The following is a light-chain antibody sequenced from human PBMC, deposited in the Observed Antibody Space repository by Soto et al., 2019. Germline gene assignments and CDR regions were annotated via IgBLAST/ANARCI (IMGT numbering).Light chain of an antibody. CDR1: VLAKKY. Sequence: SYELTQPSSVSVSPGQTARITCSGDVLAKKYARWFQQKPGQAPVLVIYKDSERPSGIPERFSGSSSGTTVTLTISGAQVEDEADYDCYSAADNNLGVFGGGTKVTVL. CDR3: YSAADNNLGV. CDR2: KDS. J-gene: IGLJ2*01. V-gene: IGLV3-27*01.